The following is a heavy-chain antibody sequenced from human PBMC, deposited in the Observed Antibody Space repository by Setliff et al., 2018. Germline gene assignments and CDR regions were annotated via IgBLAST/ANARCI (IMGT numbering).Heavy chain of an antibody. J-gene: IGHJ6*03. Sequence: SETLSLTCTVSGGSISRYYWSWIRQSAGKGLEWIGHTYIGGSANYNPSLKSRVTMSIDTSKNQFSLKLNSVTAADMAVYYCAREQWLDPPGYYYMDVWAKGTTVTVSS. V-gene: IGHV4-4*07. CDR2: TYIGGSA. CDR1: GGSISRYY. CDR3: AREQWLDPPGYYYMDV. D-gene: IGHD6-19*01.